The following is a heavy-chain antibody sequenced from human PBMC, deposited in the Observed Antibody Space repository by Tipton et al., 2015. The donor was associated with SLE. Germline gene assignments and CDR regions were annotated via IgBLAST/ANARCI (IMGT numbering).Heavy chain of an antibody. V-gene: IGHV4-59*11. CDR2: IYYSGST. D-gene: IGHD2-8*02. CDR3: ATRLGYCTGGVCSPGYYFDY. J-gene: IGHJ4*02. CDR1: GGSISSHY. Sequence: TLSLTCSVSGGSISSHYWSWIRQPPGKGLEWIGYIYYSGSTNYNPSLKSRVTISVDTSKNQFSLTLRSVTAADTAVYYCATRLGYCTGGVCSPGYYFDYWGQGTLVTVSS.